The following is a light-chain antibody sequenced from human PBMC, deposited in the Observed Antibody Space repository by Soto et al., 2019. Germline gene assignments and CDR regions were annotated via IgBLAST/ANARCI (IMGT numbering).Light chain of an antibody. V-gene: IGLV1-40*01. Sequence: QYVLTQPPSVSGAPGQRVTISCTGSSSNIGAGYDVHWYQQLPGTAPKLLIYGNSNRPSGVPDRFSGSKSGTSASLAITVLQAEDEADYYCQSYDSSLSGYVFGTGTKLTVL. CDR1: SSNIGAGYD. J-gene: IGLJ1*01. CDR2: GNS. CDR3: QSYDSSLSGYV.